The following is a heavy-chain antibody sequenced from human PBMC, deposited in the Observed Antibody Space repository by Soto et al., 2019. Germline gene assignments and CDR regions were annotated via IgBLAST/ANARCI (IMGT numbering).Heavy chain of an antibody. CDR2: IIPIFGTA. J-gene: IGHJ6*02. D-gene: IGHD4-17*01. Sequence: SVKVSCKASGGTFSSYAISWVRQAPGQGLEWMGGIIPIFGTANYAQKFQGRVTITADESTSTAYMEPSSLRSEDTAVYYCAKHDYGDPTPGMDVWGQGTTVTVS. V-gene: IGHV1-69*13. CDR1: GGTFSSYA. CDR3: AKHDYGDPTPGMDV.